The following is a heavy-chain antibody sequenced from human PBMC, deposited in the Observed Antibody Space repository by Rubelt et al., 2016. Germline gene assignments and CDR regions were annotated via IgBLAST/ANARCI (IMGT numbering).Heavy chain of an antibody. CDR1: GGSISSSSYY. V-gene: IGHV4-39*01. Sequence: QLQLQESGPGLVKPSETLSLTCTVSGGSISSSSYYWGWIRQPPGKGLEWIGSIYYSGSTYYNPSLKGRLTSSVDTSKNQFSLKVSAVTAADTAVYYCARRIAAAGTLAFDIWGQGTMVTVSS. D-gene: IGHD6-13*01. CDR2: IYYSGST. J-gene: IGHJ3*02. CDR3: ARRIAAAGTLAFDI.